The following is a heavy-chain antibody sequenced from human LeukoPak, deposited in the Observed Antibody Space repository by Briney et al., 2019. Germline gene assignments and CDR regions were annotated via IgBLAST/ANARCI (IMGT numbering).Heavy chain of an antibody. CDR1: GGSISSSSYY. D-gene: IGHD3-3*01. Sequence: SETLSLTCTVSGGSISSSSYYWGWMRQPPGKGLEWIGSIYYSGSTYYNPSLKSRVTISVDTSKNQFSLKLSSVTAADTAVYYCARESGDFWSGYYASYYFDYWGQGTLVTVSS. CDR2: IYYSGST. V-gene: IGHV4-39*07. J-gene: IGHJ4*02. CDR3: ARESGDFWSGYYASYYFDY.